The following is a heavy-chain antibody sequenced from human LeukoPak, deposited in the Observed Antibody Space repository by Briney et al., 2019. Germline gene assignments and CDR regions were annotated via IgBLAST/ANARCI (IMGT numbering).Heavy chain of an antibody. V-gene: IGHV3-30-3*01. J-gene: IGHJ4*02. CDR2: ISYDESKR. CDR3: AKGKLLRYFDWLNFDY. CDR1: GFTFSSYG. D-gene: IGHD3-9*01. Sequence: GGSLRLSCAASGFTFSSYGIHWVRQAPGKGLEWVTVISYDESKRYYADSVKGRFTISRDNSRNTVYLQMNSLRAEDTAVYYCAKGKLLRYFDWLNFDYWGQGTLVTVSS.